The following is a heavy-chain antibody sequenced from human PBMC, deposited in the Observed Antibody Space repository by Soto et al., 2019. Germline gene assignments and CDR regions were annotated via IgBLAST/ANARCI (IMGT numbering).Heavy chain of an antibody. J-gene: IGHJ6*02. D-gene: IGHD5-18*01. CDR2: ISAYNGNT. CDR1: GYTFTSYG. V-gene: IGHV1-18*01. Sequence: GASVKVSCKASGYTFTSYGISWVRQAPGQGLEWMGWISAYNGNTNYAQKLQGRATMTTDTSTSTAYMELRSLRSDDTAVYYCARVVTEYYYYGMDVWGQGTTVTVSS. CDR3: ARVVTEYYYYGMDV.